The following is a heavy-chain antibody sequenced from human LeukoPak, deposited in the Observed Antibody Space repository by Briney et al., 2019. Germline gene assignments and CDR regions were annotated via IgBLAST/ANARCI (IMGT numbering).Heavy chain of an antibody. D-gene: IGHD6-13*01. J-gene: IGHJ4*02. Sequence: GSLRLSCGASGITVRNNYMSRVRQAPGKGLEWVSIIYSAGHTYYADSVKGRFTISRDSSKDTLYLQMNSLRAEDTAVYYCARRLSSSWSHDYWGQGTLVTVSS. CDR1: GITVRNNY. V-gene: IGHV3-66*01. CDR3: ARRLSSSWSHDY. CDR2: IYSAGHT.